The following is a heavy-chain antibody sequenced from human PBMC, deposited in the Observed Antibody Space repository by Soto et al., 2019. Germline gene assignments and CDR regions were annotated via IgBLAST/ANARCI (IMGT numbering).Heavy chain of an antibody. CDR2: IIPILGIA. D-gene: IGHD5-18*01. J-gene: IGHJ6*03. CDR1: GVTVSSYT. V-gene: IGHV1-69*02. Sequence: GASVKVACKASGVTVSSYTIGGVRQAPGQGLEWMGRIIPILGIANYAQKFQGRVTITADKSTSTAYMELSSLRSEDTAVYYCARLLPVFYYMDVWGKGTTDTVSS. CDR3: ARLLPVFYYMDV.